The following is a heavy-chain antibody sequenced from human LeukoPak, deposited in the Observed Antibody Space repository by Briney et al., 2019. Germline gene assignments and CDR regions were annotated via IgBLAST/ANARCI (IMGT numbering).Heavy chain of an antibody. J-gene: IGHJ4*02. CDR3: ATEGIIEDTIFGVVTSDY. D-gene: IGHD3-3*01. V-gene: IGHV1-2*02. Sequence: GASVKVSCKASGYTFTDCYLHWVRQAPGQGLEWMGWINPNSGGTNYAQKFQGRVTMTRDTSISTAYMELSSLRSEDTAVYYCATEGIIEDTIFGVVTSDYWGQGTLVTVSS. CDR2: INPNSGGT. CDR1: GYTFTDCY.